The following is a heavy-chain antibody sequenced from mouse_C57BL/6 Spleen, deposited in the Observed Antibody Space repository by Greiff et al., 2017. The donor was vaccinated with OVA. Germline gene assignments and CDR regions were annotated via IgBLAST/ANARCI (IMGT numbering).Heavy chain of an antibody. CDR2: ISYSGST. D-gene: IGHD1-1*01. CDR3: ARSEDYGSSWFAY. CDR1: GYSITSDY. V-gene: IGHV3-8*01. J-gene: IGHJ3*01. Sequence: EVHLVESGPGLAKPSQTLSLTCSVTGYSITSDYWNWIRKFPGNKLEYMGYISYSGSTYYNPSLKSRISITRDTSKNQYYLQLNSVTTEDTATYDCARSEDYGSSWFAYWGQGTLVTVSA.